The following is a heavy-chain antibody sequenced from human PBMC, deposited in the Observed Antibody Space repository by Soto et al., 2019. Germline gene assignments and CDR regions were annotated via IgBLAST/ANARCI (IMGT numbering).Heavy chain of an antibody. V-gene: IGHV4-39*01. J-gene: IGHJ5*02. D-gene: IGHD3-10*01. Sequence: SETLSLTCTVSGGSISSSSYYWGWIRQPPGKGLEWIGSIYYSGSTYYNPSLKSRVTISVDTSKNQFSLKLSSVTAADTAVYYCASQSITMVRGVIVVWLDPWRQATLVTVSS. CDR2: IYYSGST. CDR1: GGSISSSSYY. CDR3: ASQSITMVRGVIVVWLDP.